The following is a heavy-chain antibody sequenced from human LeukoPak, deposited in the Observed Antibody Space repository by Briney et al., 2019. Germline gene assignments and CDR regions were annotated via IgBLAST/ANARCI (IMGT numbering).Heavy chain of an antibody. CDR1: GYTFTGYY. Sequence: GASVKVSCKASGYTFTGYYMHWVRQAPGQGLEWMGWINPNSGGTNYAQKFQGRVTMTRDTSISTAYMELSRLRSDDTAVYYCARVGYGSGSYYNEDCNWFDPWGQGTLVTVSS. CDR3: ARVGYGSGSYYNEDCNWFDP. CDR2: INPNSGGT. D-gene: IGHD3-10*01. J-gene: IGHJ5*02. V-gene: IGHV1-2*02.